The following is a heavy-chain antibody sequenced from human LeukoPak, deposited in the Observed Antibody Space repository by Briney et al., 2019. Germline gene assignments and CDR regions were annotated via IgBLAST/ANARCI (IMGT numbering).Heavy chain of an antibody. J-gene: IGHJ6*02. CDR2: IIPILGIA. D-gene: IGHD2-15*01. CDR1: GGTFSSYA. Sequence: GSSVKVSCKASGGTFSSYAIIWVRQAPGQGLEWMGRIIPILGIANYAQKFQGRVTITSDKSTSTAYMELSSLRSEDTAVYYCARDKVVVATNYGMDVWGQGTTVTVSS. V-gene: IGHV1-69*04. CDR3: ARDKVVVATNYGMDV.